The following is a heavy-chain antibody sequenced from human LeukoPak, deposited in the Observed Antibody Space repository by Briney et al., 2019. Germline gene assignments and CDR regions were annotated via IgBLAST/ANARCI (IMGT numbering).Heavy chain of an antibody. D-gene: IGHD5-18*01. Sequence: SQTLSLTCTVSGGSISSGGYNWSWIRQHPGKGLEWIGYIYYSGSTYYNPSLKSRVTISVDTSKNQFSLKLSSVTAADTAVYYCASGGYGLAFDYWGQGTLVTVSS. V-gene: IGHV4-31*03. CDR3: ASGGYGLAFDY. CDR2: IYYSGST. CDR1: GGSISSGGYN. J-gene: IGHJ4*02.